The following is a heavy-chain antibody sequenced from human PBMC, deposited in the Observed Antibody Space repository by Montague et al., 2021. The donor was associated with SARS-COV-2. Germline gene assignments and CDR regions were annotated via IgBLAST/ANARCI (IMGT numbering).Heavy chain of an antibody. D-gene: IGHD5-12*01. CDR3: ARVEFDGGYDSVPLDV. CDR1: GGSISSGGYY. Sequence: TLSLTCTVSGGSISSGGYYWSWIRQHPGKGLEWIGYINYRGSXYSNPSLKSRVTISVDTSKNQFSLKLSSVTAAATAVYYCARVEFDGGYDSVPLDVWGQGTTVTVSS. V-gene: IGHV4-31*03. J-gene: IGHJ6*02. CDR2: INYRGSX.